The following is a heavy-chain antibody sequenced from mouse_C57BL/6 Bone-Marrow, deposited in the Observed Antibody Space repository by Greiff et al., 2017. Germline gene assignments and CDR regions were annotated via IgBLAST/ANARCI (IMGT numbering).Heavy chain of an antibody. J-gene: IGHJ2*01. Sequence: EVQLQESGPGLVKPSQSLSLTCSVTGYSITSGYYWNWIRQFPGNKLEWMGYISYDGSNNYNPSLKNRISITRDTSKNQFFLKLNSVTTEDTATYYCARYGNVYFDYWGQGTTLTVSS. CDR3: ARYGNVYFDY. CDR2: ISYDGSN. D-gene: IGHD2-1*01. CDR1: GYSITSGYY. V-gene: IGHV3-6*01.